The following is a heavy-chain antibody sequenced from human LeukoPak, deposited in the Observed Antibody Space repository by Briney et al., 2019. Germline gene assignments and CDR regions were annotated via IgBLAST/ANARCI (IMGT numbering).Heavy chain of an antibody. CDR3: ARDNYGEFTFDY. D-gene: IGHD4-17*01. J-gene: IGHJ4*02. CDR1: GGSISSGGYY. Sequence: SETLSLTCTVSGGSISSGGYYWSWIRQPPGKGLEWIGYIYYSGSTNYNPSLKSRVTISVDTSKNQFSLKLSSVTAADTAVYYCARDNYGEFTFDYWGQGTLVTVSS. CDR2: IYYSGST. V-gene: IGHV4-61*08.